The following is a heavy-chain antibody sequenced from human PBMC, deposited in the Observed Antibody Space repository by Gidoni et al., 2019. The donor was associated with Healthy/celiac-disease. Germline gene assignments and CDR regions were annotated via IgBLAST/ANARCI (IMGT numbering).Heavy chain of an antibody. CDR3: ARAYYDFWSGYLYYYYGMDV. D-gene: IGHD3-3*01. V-gene: IGHV1-8*01. CDR2: MNPNSGNT. Sequence: QVQLVQSGAEVKTPGASVKVSCKASGYTFTSYDINWVRQATGQGLEWMGWMNPNSGNTGYAQKFQGRVTMTRNTSISTAYMELSSLRSEDTAVYYCARAYYDFWSGYLYYYYGMDVWGQGTTVTVSS. CDR1: GYTFTSYD. J-gene: IGHJ6*02.